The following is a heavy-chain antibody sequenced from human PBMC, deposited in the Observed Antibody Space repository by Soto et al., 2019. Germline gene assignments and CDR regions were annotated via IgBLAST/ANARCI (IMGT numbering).Heavy chain of an antibody. Sequence: SETLSLTCTVSDGSISGNFLTWIRQPAGKGLEWIGRITSNGNTDYNPSLKSRVTMSIDTSKNHFSLDLISVTASDTAIYYCAREVWVAGLLYYFDFWGQGTPVTVSS. CDR1: DGSISGNF. D-gene: IGHD6-19*01. CDR3: AREVWVAGLLYYFDF. V-gene: IGHV4-4*07. CDR2: ITSNGNT. J-gene: IGHJ4*02.